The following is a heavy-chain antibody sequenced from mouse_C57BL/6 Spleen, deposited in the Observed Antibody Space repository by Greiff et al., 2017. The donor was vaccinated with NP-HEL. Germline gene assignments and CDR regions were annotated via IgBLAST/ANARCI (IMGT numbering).Heavy chain of an antibody. CDR1: GYTFTSYW. Sequence: QVQLQQSGAELVKPGASVKLSCKASGYTFTSYWMHWVKQRPGRGLEWIGRIEPNSGGTKYNEKFKSKATLTVDKPSSTAYMQLSSLTSEDSAVYYCARDAYGGSRLAYWGQGTTLTVSS. D-gene: IGHD1-1*02. V-gene: IGHV1-72*01. CDR2: IEPNSGGT. J-gene: IGHJ2*01. CDR3: ARDAYGGSRLAY.